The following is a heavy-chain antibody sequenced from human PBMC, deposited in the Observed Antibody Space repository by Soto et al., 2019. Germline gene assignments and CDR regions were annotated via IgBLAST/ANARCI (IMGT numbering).Heavy chain of an antibody. V-gene: IGHV1-58*01. J-gene: IGHJ3*02. CDR3: AAENAHYYDSSSYYAFDI. Sequence: SVKVSCKASGFTFTSSAVQWVRQARGQRLEWIGWIVVGSGNTNYAQKFQERVTITRDMSTSTAYMELSSLRSEDTAVYYCAAENAHYYDSSSYYAFDIWGQGTMVTVSS. CDR2: IVVGSGNT. D-gene: IGHD3-22*01. CDR1: GFTFTSSA.